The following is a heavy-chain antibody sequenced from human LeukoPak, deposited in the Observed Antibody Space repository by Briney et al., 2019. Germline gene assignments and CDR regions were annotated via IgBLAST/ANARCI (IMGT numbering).Heavy chain of an antibody. CDR1: GFTFSSYE. V-gene: IGHV3-48*03. CDR3: ARFNYYDSSGHGY. D-gene: IGHD3-22*01. Sequence: GGSLRLSCAASGFTFSSYEMNWVRQAPGKGLEWVSYISSSGSTIYYADSVKGRFTISRDNAKNSLYLQMNSLRAEDTAVYYCARFNYYDSSGHGYWGQGTLVTDSS. J-gene: IGHJ4*02. CDR2: ISSSGSTI.